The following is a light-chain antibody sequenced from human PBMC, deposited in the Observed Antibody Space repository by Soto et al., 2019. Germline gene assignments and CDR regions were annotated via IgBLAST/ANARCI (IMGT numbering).Light chain of an antibody. J-gene: IGLJ1*01. V-gene: IGLV2-8*01. CDR3: SSYAGSNNFV. Sequence: ALTQPPSASGSPGQSVTISCTGTSSDVGGYNHVSWYQQYPGKAPRLLIYEVSKRPSGVPDRFSGSKSGNTASLTVSGLQAEDETDYYCSSYAGSNNFVFGTGTKVTVL. CDR1: SSDVGGYNH. CDR2: EVS.